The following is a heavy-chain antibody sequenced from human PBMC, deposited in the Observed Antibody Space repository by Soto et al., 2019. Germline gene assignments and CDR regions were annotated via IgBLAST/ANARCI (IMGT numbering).Heavy chain of an antibody. CDR3: ASGGWTGEYYYYYYCMDV. D-gene: IGHD3-16*01. Sequence: SATVSDKASVVTLRSCAISGVRQAPGPGLELIQGIIPIFGTANHAQKFQGRVTITADESTSTAYMELSSLRSEDTAVYYWASGGWTGEYYYYYYCMDVWGQETKVTFAS. CDR2: IIPIFGTA. CDR1: VVTLRSCA. V-gene: IGHV1-69*13. J-gene: IGHJ6*02.